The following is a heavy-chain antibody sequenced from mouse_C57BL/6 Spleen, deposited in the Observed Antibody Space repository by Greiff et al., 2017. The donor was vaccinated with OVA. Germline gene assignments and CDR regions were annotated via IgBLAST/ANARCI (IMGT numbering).Heavy chain of an antibody. CDR3: ARGDYVSRYYAMDY. J-gene: IGHJ4*01. Sequence: EVKLMESGGGLVQPGGSLKLSCAASGFTFSDYYMYWVRQTPEKRLEWVAYISNGGGSTYYPDTVKGRFTISRDNAKNTLYLQMRRLKSEDTALYYCARGDYVSRYYAMDYWGQGTSVTVAS. V-gene: IGHV5-12*01. CDR2: ISNGGGST. CDR1: GFTFSDYY. D-gene: IGHD2-4*01.